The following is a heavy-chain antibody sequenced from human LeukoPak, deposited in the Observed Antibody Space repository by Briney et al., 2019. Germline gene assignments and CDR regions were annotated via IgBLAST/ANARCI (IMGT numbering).Heavy chain of an antibody. J-gene: IGHJ4*02. Sequence: PGGSLRLSCAASGFTFSKYYMHWVRQAPGKGLVWVSRINSDGTSTTYADSVRGRFTVSRDNAKNTLYLQMNSLKVEDTAIYYCTRVFAGDEYSSSGYWGQGTLVTVSS. CDR1: GFTFSKYY. CDR3: TRVFAGDEYSSSGY. CDR2: INSDGTST. D-gene: IGHD6-13*01. V-gene: IGHV3-74*03.